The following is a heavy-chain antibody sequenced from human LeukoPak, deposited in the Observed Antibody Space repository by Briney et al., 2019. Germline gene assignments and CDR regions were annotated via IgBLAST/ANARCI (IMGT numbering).Heavy chain of an antibody. CDR3: ASGKSGFSYGYEVHYYYGMDA. Sequence: SETLSLTCTVSGGSISSYYWSWIRQPSGKGLEWIGYINYSGSTNYNPSLKSRVTISVDTSKNQFSLKLSSVTASDTAVYYCASGKSGFSYGYEVHYYYGMDAWGQGTTVTISS. J-gene: IGHJ6*02. CDR2: INYSGST. CDR1: GGSISSYY. V-gene: IGHV4-59*08. D-gene: IGHD5-18*01.